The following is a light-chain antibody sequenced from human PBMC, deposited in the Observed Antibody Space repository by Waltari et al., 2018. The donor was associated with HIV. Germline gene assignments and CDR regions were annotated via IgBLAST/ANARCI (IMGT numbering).Light chain of an antibody. CDR2: QVS. J-gene: IGKJ2*01. Sequence: TQSPLSLSVTLGQPAAISCKSNQSLAFRDGKSYLFWYHQRPGHPPSRLLYQVSHRDSGVPGRITGSGSDTDFTLRISRMEAEDAGFYFCMQATSWPHTFGQRTELQI. V-gene: IGKV2-30*01. CDR3: MQATSWPHT. CDR1: QSLAFRDGKSY.